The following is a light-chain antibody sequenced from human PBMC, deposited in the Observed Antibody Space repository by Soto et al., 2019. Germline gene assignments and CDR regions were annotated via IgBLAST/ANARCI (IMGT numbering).Light chain of an antibody. J-gene: IGKJ2*01. CDR1: QSVSTN. CDR3: QHYNYWPYT. Sequence: IMLKQSPGTLSLSPGERATLFCRASQSVSTNYLAWYQRKPGQAPRLLIYDASTRATGVPARFSGSGSGTDFTLTISSLQSEDFAVYYCQHYNYWPYTFGQGTKVDIK. CDR2: DAS. V-gene: IGKV3-15*01.